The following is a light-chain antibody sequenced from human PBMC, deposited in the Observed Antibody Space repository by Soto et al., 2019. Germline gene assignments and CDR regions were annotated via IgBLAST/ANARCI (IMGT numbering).Light chain of an antibody. Sequence: EIVMTQSPATLSVSPGERATLSCRASQSVSSNLAWYQQKPGQAPRLLIYGASTRATGIPARFSGSGSGTEFTLTISSLQSEDFAVYYCQQYNNWPPERTFGQGTKVDNK. CDR2: GAS. CDR1: QSVSSN. V-gene: IGKV3-15*01. CDR3: QQYNNWPPERT. J-gene: IGKJ1*01.